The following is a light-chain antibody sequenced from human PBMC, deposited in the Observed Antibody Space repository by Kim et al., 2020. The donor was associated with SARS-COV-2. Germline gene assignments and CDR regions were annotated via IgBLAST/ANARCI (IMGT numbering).Light chain of an antibody. CDR1: QSVSSSY. V-gene: IGKV3-20*01. Sequence: ENVLTQSPGTLSLSPGERATLSCRATQSVSSSYLAWYQQKPGQAPRLLIYHASHRVSGIPDRFSGSGSGTDFTLTITRLEPEDFAVYHCQQYGGSPPTFGGGTKVDIK. CDR3: QQYGGSPPT. CDR2: HAS. J-gene: IGKJ4*01.